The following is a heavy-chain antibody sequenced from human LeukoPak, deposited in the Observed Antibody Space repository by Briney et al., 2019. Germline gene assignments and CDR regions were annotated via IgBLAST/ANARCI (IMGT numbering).Heavy chain of an antibody. J-gene: IGHJ3*02. Sequence: PPGGSLRLSCAASGFTFSNYAMSWVRQAPGKGLEWVSGISGSGGSTYYADSVKGRFTISGDNAKNTLYLQMNSLRAEDTAVYYCARSGRGGAFDIWGQGTMVTVSS. CDR1: GFTFSNYA. CDR3: ARSGRGGAFDI. D-gene: IGHD1-26*01. CDR2: ISGSGGST. V-gene: IGHV3-23*01.